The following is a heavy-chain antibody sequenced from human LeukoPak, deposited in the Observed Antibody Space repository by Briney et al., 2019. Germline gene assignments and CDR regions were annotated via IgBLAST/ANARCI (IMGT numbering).Heavy chain of an antibody. V-gene: IGHV4-30-4*01. CDR1: GGSINSDDYY. Sequence: SQTLSLTCTVSGGSINSDDYYWTWVRQPPGKGLEWIGYIFGSGSIYYNPSLKSRSTISIDTSKNQFSLRLSSVTAADTAVYYCARAGSYYGSGSYFDYWGQGTLVTVSS. D-gene: IGHD3-10*01. J-gene: IGHJ4*02. CDR3: ARAGSYYGSGSYFDY. CDR2: IFGSGSI.